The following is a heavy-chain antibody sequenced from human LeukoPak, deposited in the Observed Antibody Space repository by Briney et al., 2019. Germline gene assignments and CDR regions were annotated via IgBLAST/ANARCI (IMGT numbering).Heavy chain of an antibody. CDR2: MNPNSGGT. V-gene: IGHV1-2*02. Sequence: GASVKVSCKSSGYTFTDYYIQWVRQAPGQGLEWMGWMNPNSGGTNYAQKFKGRVTMTRDTSISTAYMEVSGLRSDGTAIYFCARGLYCSNGVCHTEFDHWGQGTLVTVSS. CDR1: GYTFTDYY. D-gene: IGHD2-8*01. CDR3: ARGLYCSNGVCHTEFDH. J-gene: IGHJ4*02.